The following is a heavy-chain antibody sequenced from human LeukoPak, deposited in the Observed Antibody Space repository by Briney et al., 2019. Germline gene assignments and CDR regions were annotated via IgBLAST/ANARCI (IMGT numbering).Heavy chain of an antibody. D-gene: IGHD4-23*01. Sequence: GASVKVSCKASGYTFTSYGISWVRQAPGQGLEWMGWISAYNGNTNYAQTFQGRVTMTRDTSTTTVYMELSSLRSEDTAVYYCARDMSTRVTPISYAFDVWGQGTMVTVSS. J-gene: IGHJ3*01. V-gene: IGHV1-18*01. CDR1: GYTFTSYG. CDR2: ISAYNGNT. CDR3: ARDMSTRVTPISYAFDV.